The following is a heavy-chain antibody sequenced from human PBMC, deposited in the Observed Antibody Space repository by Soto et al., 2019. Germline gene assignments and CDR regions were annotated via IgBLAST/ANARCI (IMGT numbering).Heavy chain of an antibody. CDR2: ISGSGAST. CDR1: GFTFSSYA. V-gene: IGHV3-23*01. J-gene: IGHJ4*02. Sequence: PGGSLRLSCAASGFTFSSYAMNWVRQAPGKGLEWVSTISGSGASTYYADSVKGRFTISRDNSKNTLYLQMNSLRADDTAVYYCAKGGYYYDSSGYYWGQGTLVTVS. CDR3: AKGGYYYDSSGYY. D-gene: IGHD3-22*01.